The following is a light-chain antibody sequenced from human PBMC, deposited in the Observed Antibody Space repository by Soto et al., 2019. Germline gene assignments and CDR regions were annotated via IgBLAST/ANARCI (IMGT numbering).Light chain of an antibody. CDR1: SCDVGTYDL. J-gene: IGLJ2*01. CDR3: CSYAGRLTVI. Sequence: QSVLTQPASVSGSPGQSIAISCTGTSCDVGTYDLVSWYQQHPGKAPKLMISGVNNRPSGVSNRFSGSKSGTTASLTISGLQAEDEADYYCCSYAGRLTVIFGGGTKLTVL. CDR2: GVN. V-gene: IGLV2-23*02.